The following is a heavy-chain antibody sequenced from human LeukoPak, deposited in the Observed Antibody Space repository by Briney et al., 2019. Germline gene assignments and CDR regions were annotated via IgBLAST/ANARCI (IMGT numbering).Heavy chain of an antibody. CDR3: ARADYRGNYLVY. CDR2: ISSSSSYT. J-gene: IGHJ4*02. D-gene: IGHD1-26*01. V-gene: IGHV3-11*06. Sequence: GGSLTLSCAASGFTFSDYYMSWIRQAPGKGLEWVSYISSSSSYTNYAGSVKGRFTISRDNAKNTLYLQMNSLRAEDTAVYYCARADYRGNYLVYWGQGTLVTVSS. CDR1: GFTFSDYY.